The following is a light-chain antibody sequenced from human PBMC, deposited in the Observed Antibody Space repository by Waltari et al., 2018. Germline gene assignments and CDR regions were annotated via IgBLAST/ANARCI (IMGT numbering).Light chain of an antibody. J-gene: IGKJ2*01. CDR3: MQGTHWPYT. CDR2: RVF. CDR1: QSLVHSDGNTH. Sequence: DVVMTQSPLSLPVTLGQAASISCKSSQSLVHSDGNTHLTLFQQRPGQSPRRLIYRVFNRDSGVPDRFSGSGSGTDFTLKISRVEAEDVGVYYCMQGTHWPYTFGQGTKLDIK. V-gene: IGKV2-30*02.